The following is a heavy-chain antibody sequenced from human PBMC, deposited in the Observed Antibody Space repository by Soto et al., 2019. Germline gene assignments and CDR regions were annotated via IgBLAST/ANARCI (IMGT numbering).Heavy chain of an antibody. CDR1: CGSINYFAYY. Sequence: LSLTFTVSCGSINYFAYYWGWIRHPPGKGLEWIGTVYHNENTYYDPSLKSRVTISVDTAKNQFSLNLRSVTAADTAIYFCARRERYYGSPGWFDPWGQGALVTVSS. CDR2: VYHNENT. J-gene: IGHJ5*02. V-gene: IGHV4-39*01. D-gene: IGHD3-16*01. CDR3: ARRERYYGSPGWFDP.